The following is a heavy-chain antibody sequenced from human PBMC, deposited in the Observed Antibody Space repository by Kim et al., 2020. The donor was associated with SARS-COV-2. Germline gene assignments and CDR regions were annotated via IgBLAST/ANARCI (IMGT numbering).Heavy chain of an antibody. V-gene: IGHV3-53*01. D-gene: IGHD3-22*01. Sequence: YADSVKGRFTISRDNSKNTLYLQMNSLRAEDTAVYYCARGLYDSSGYWDYWGQGTLVTVSS. J-gene: IGHJ4*02. CDR3: ARGLYDSSGYWDY.